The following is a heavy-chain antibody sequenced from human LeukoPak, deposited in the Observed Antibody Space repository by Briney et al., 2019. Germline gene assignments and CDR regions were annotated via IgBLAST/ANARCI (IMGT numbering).Heavy chain of an antibody. D-gene: IGHD5-12*01. CDR3: AKGLGYYFEY. CDR2: ISGSGDST. CDR1: GFTVSFSSYG. J-gene: IGHJ4*02. Sequence: PGGTLRLSCAASGFTVSFSSYGMRWVRQAPGKVLEWVSAISGSGDSTYYADSVKGLFTISRDNSKNTLYLQMNSLTAEDTAVYYCAKGLGYYFEYWGQGTLVTASS. V-gene: IGHV3-23*01.